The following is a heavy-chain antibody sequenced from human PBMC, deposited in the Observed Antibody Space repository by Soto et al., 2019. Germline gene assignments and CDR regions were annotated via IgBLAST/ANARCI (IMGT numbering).Heavy chain of an antibody. J-gene: IGHJ4*02. CDR3: AAGGGLPRYY. V-gene: IGHV4-30-2*01. CDR1: GGSISSGGYS. Sequence: QLQLQESGSGLVKPSQTLSLTCAVSGGSISSGGYSWSWIRQPPGKGLEWIGYIYHSGSTYYNPSRQRRVTISVARAKNQFSLKRSSVTAADTAVYYCAAGGGLPRYYWGQGTLVTVSS. D-gene: IGHD5-12*01. CDR2: IYHSGST.